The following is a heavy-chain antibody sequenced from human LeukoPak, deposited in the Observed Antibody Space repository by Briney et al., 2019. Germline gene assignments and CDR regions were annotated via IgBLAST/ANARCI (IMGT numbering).Heavy chain of an antibody. Sequence: SETLSLTCTVSGYSISSGYYWGWIRQPPGKGLEWIGSIYHSGSTYYNPSLKSRVTILVDTSKNQFSLKLSSVTAADTAVYYCARVGEDYDSSGYFDYWGQGTLVTVSS. D-gene: IGHD3-22*01. CDR1: GYSISSGYY. J-gene: IGHJ4*02. V-gene: IGHV4-38-2*02. CDR2: IYHSGST. CDR3: ARVGEDYDSSGYFDY.